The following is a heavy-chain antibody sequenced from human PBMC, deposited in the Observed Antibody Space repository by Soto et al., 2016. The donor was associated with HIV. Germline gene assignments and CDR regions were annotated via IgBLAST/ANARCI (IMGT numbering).Heavy chain of an antibody. CDR2: IYSGGST. Sequence: EVQLVETGGGLIQPGGSLRLSCAASGFTVTYNYMSWVRQAPGKGLEWVSVIYSGGSTYYADSVKGRFIISRDNSKNTLYLQMSRLRAEDAAVYYCARGPYSSSWYAFGVWGRGTMVTVSS. D-gene: IGHD6-13*01. CDR1: GFTVTYNY. V-gene: IGHV3-53*02. J-gene: IGHJ3*01. CDR3: ARGPYSSSWYAFGV.